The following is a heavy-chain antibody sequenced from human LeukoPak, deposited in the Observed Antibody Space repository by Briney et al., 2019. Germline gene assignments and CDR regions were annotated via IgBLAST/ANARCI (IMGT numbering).Heavy chain of an antibody. CDR3: AKDRMNGYYYYYGMDV. CDR2: ISWNSGSI. J-gene: IGHJ6*02. D-gene: IGHD1-1*01. Sequence: GGSLRLSCAASGFNFRSYAMSWVRQAPGKGLEWVSGISWNSGSIGYADSVKGRFTISRDNAKNSLYLQMNSLRAEDTALYYCAKDRMNGYYYYYGMDVWGQGTTVTVSS. CDR1: GFNFRSYA. V-gene: IGHV3-9*01.